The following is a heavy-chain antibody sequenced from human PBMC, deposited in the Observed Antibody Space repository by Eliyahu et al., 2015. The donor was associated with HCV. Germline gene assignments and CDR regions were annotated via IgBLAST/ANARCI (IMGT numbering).Heavy chain of an antibody. V-gene: IGHV3-15*01. CDR1: GXTFSXAW. CDR3: TTGAPGGFDYYLDV. J-gene: IGHJ6*03. Sequence: EVQLVEXGGGLXXPGGSLRLXCAAXGXTFSXAWMSWVRQAPGKGLGWIGXIKSKTDGGTTDYAAPVKGRFTISRDDSKSTLYLQMNSLKTEDTAVYYCTTGAPGGFDYYLDVWGQGTTVTVSS. D-gene: IGHD3-10*01. CDR2: IKSKTDGGTT.